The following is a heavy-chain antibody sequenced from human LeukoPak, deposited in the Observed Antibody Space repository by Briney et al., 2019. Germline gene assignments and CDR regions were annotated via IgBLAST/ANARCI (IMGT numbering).Heavy chain of an antibody. J-gene: IGHJ3*02. CDR3: ARSSIADPYDAFDI. CDR1: GGSISSYY. V-gene: IGHV4-59*01. Sequence: PSETLSLTCTVSGGSISSYYWSWIRQPPGKGLEWIGYIYYSGSTNYNPSLKSRVTISVDTSKNQFSLKLSSVTAADTAVYYCARSSIADPYDAFDIWGQGTMVTVSS. D-gene: IGHD6-6*01. CDR2: IYYSGST.